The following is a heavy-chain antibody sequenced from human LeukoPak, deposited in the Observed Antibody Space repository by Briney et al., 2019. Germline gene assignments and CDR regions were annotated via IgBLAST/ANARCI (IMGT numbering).Heavy chain of an antibody. D-gene: IGHD4-23*01. Sequence: SETLSLTCTVSGGSIDSYYRGWIRQPPGKGLEWIGYVYYSGSTHYNPSLKSRVTISVDTPKNQFSLKLTSVTAADTAVYYCARLVVVTPSYYYYMDVWGQGTTVTVSS. J-gene: IGHJ6*03. V-gene: IGHV4-59*01. CDR2: VYYSGST. CDR3: ARLVVVTPSYYYYMDV. CDR1: GGSIDSYY.